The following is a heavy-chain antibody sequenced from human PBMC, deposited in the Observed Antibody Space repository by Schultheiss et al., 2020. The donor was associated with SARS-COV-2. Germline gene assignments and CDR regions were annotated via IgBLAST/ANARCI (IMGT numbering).Heavy chain of an antibody. D-gene: IGHD5-18*01. V-gene: IGHV3-23*01. CDR1: GFTFSSYA. J-gene: IGHJ4*02. CDR3: THHGHTYGLFDS. CDR2: ISGSGGST. Sequence: GESLKISCAASGFTFSSYAMSWVRQAPGKGLEWVSAISGSGGSTYYADSVKGRFTISRDNSKNSLYLQMNSLRAEDTAMYYCTHHGHTYGLFDSWGQGTLVTVSS.